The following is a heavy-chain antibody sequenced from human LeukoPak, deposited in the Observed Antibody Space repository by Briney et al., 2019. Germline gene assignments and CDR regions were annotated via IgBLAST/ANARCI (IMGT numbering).Heavy chain of an antibody. CDR2: IIPIFGTA. V-gene: IGHV1-69*13. CDR3: ARDRTAGSSSFDY. D-gene: IGHD6-13*01. J-gene: IGHJ4*02. Sequence: SVKVSCKASGGTFSSYAISWVRQAPGQGLEWMGGIIPIFGTANYAQKFQGRVTITADESTSTAYMELSSLRSEDTAVYYCARDRTAGSSSFDYWGQGTLVTVSS. CDR1: GGTFSSYA.